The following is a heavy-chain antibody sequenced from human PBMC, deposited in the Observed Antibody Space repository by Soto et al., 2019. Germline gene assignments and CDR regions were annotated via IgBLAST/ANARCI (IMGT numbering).Heavy chain of an antibody. J-gene: IGHJ3*02. CDR1: GYSFTSYW. D-gene: IGHD2-21*02. Sequence: GESLKISCKGSGYSFTSYWIGWVRQMPGKGLEWMGIIYPGDSDTRCSPSFQGQVTISADKSISTAYLQWSSLKASDTAMYYCARPPYCGGDCYPGRLAFDIWGQGTMVTVSS. CDR2: IYPGDSDT. CDR3: ARPPYCGGDCYPGRLAFDI. V-gene: IGHV5-51*01.